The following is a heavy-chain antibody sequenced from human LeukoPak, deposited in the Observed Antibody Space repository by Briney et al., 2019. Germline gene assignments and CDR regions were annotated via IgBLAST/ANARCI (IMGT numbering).Heavy chain of an antibody. D-gene: IGHD1-7*01. CDR1: GFTFSNHW. Sequence: PGGSLRLSCAASGFTFSNHWMSWVRQAPGKGLEWVASITPDGSGDHYMDSVKGRFTVSRDNAGNSLYLQMNSLGAEDAAIYYCARLMGTVTTYDYWGQGTLVTVSS. J-gene: IGHJ4*02. CDR2: ITPDGSGD. CDR3: ARLMGTVTTYDY. V-gene: IGHV3-7*01.